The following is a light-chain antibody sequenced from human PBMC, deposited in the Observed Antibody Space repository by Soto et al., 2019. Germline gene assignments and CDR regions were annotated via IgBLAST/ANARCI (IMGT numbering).Light chain of an antibody. Sequence: EIGLVQSPGTLSLSPGERATLSCKASQSVSSSSLAWYQQNPGQAPRLLIYGASSRVTGIPDRFSGSGSGTDFTLTISSLEPEDFALYYCQQHINWPLTFGGGTKVDIK. CDR1: QSVSSSS. CDR3: QQHINWPLT. J-gene: IGKJ4*01. CDR2: GAS. V-gene: IGKV3D-20*02.